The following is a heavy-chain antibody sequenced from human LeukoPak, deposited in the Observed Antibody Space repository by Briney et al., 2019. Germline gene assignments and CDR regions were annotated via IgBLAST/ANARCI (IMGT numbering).Heavy chain of an antibody. Sequence: GGSLILSCAASGFTFSSYEMNWVRQAPGKGLEWVSYISSSGSTIYYADSVKGRFTISRDNAKNSLYLQMNSLRAEDTAVYYCAREGLASGSYKYYYYYMDVWGKGTTVTVSS. CDR2: ISSSGSTI. D-gene: IGHD3-10*01. CDR1: GFTFSSYE. V-gene: IGHV3-48*03. CDR3: AREGLASGSYKYYYYYMDV. J-gene: IGHJ6*03.